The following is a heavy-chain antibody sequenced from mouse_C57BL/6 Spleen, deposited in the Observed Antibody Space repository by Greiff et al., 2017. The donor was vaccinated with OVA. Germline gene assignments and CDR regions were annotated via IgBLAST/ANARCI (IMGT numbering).Heavy chain of an antibody. Sequence: QVQLQQSDAELVKPGASVKLSCTVSGYTFTDYTIHWMKQRPEQGLDWIGYIYPRDGSTKYNEKFKGKATLTADKSSSTAYMQLNSLTSEDSAVYFCARRGIYYGNYDYWGQGTTLTVSS. CDR3: ARRGIYYGNYDY. CDR2: IYPRDGST. D-gene: IGHD2-1*01. J-gene: IGHJ2*01. CDR1: GYTFTDYT. V-gene: IGHV1-78*01.